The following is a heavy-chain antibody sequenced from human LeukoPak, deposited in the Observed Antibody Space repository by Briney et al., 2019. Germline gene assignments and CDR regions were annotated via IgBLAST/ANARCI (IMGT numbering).Heavy chain of an antibody. V-gene: IGHV3-30*03. J-gene: IGHJ5*02. CDR2: ISYDGSNK. CDR1: GFTFSSYG. CDR3: ARDFKDVSP. Sequence: GGSLRLSCAASGFTFSSYGMHWVRQAPGKGLEWVAVISYDGSNKYYADSVKGRFTISRDNAKSTLYLQMNSLRAEDTAMYYCARDFKDVSPWGPGTLVTVSS.